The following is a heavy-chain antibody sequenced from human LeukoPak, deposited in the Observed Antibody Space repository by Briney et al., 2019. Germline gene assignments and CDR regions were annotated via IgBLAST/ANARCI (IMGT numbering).Heavy chain of an antibody. CDR1: GYTFTSYD. D-gene: IGHD6-13*01. Sequence: GASVKVSCKASGYTFTSYDINWVRQATGQGLEWMGWMNPNSGNTGYAQKFQGRVTMTRNTSISTAYMELSSLRSEDTAVYYCARAEGSSPYYYYMDVWGKGTTVTVSS. V-gene: IGHV1-8*01. J-gene: IGHJ6*03. CDR2: MNPNSGNT. CDR3: ARAEGSSPYYYYMDV.